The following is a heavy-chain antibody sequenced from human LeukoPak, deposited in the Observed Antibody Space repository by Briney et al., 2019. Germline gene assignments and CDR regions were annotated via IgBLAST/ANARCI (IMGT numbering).Heavy chain of an antibody. CDR2: MSGRGVST. J-gene: IGHJ4*02. V-gene: IGHV3-23*01. CDR3: AKDCNGGNCYIDY. D-gene: IGHD2-15*01. Sequence: PGRSLRLSRAASGFTFTNYAMSWVRQAPGKGLEWVSGMSGRGVSTYYADSVKSRFTISSDNSKNTLYLQMNSLRAEDTAIYYCAKDCNGGNCYIDYWGQGTLVTVAS. CDR1: GFTFTNYA.